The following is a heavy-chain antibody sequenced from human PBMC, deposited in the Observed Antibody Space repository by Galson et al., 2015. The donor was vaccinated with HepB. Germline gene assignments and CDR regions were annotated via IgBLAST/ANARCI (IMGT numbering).Heavy chain of an antibody. CDR3: ARDPCDY. CDR1: GFAFSSYG. J-gene: IGHJ4*02. CDR2: ISYDGSNK. V-gene: IGHV3-30*03. Sequence: SLRLSCAASGFAFSSYGMHWVRQAPGKGLEWVAVISYDGSNKYYADSVKGRFTISRDNSKNTLYLQMNSLRAEDTAVYYCARDPCDYWGQGTLVTVSS.